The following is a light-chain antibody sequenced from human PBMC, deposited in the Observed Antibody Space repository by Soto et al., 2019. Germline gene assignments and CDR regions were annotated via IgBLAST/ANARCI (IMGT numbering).Light chain of an antibody. V-gene: IGLV2-14*01. CDR2: EVR. Sequence: QSVLTQPASVSGSPGQSITISCTGTSSDVGGYNYVSWYQQHPGKAPKLMIYEVRNRPSGISNRFSGSKSGNTASLTISGLQAEDEADYYCCSYAGSYTYVFGTGTKLTVL. CDR3: CSYAGSYTYV. J-gene: IGLJ1*01. CDR1: SSDVGGYNY.